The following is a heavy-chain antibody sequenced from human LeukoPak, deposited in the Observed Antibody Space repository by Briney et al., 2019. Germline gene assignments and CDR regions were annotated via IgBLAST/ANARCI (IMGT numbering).Heavy chain of an antibody. Sequence: GGSLRLSCAASGFTFSNYWMSWVRQAPGKGLEWVSAISGSGGSTYYADSVKGRFTISRDNSKNTLYLQMNSLRAEDTAVYYCAGYGSGSYAFDYWGQGTLVTVSS. CDR2: ISGSGGST. V-gene: IGHV3-23*01. CDR1: GFTFSNYW. J-gene: IGHJ4*02. D-gene: IGHD3-10*01. CDR3: AGYGSGSYAFDY.